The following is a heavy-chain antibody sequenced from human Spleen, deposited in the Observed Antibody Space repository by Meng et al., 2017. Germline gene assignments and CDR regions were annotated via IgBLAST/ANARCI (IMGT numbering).Heavy chain of an antibody. D-gene: IGHD3-3*01. CDR3: GKDRSEAQFGVDFDY. V-gene: IGHV3-23*01. CDR1: GFTFSSYA. CDR2: ISGSGGST. J-gene: IGHJ4*02. Sequence: GESLKISCAASGFTFSSYAMSWVRQAPGKGLEWVSTISGSGGSTNYADSVKGRFTISRDNSKNTLYLQMNSLRAEDPAVYYCGKDRSEAQFGVDFDYWGQGTLVTVSS.